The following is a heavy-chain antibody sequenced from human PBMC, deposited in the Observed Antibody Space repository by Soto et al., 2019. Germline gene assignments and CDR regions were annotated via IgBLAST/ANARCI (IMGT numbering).Heavy chain of an antibody. CDR2: IYPGDSDT. J-gene: IGHJ6*02. Sequence: GESLKISCKGSGYSFTSYWIGWVRQMPGKGLEWMGIIYPGDSDTRYSPSFQGQVTISADKSISTVYLQWSSLKASDTAMYYCARLLAYSRSWYNSWFGKYYYYGMDVWGQGTTVTVSS. CDR1: GYSFTSYW. V-gene: IGHV5-51*01. D-gene: IGHD6-13*01. CDR3: ARLLAYSRSWYNSWFGKYYYYGMDV.